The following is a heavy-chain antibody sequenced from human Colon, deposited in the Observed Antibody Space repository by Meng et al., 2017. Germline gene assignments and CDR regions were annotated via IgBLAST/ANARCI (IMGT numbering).Heavy chain of an antibody. V-gene: IGHV3-21*01. CDR1: GFTFSSYS. Sequence: GESLKISCAASGFTFSSYSMNWVRQAPGKGLEWVSSISSSSSYIYYADSVKGRFTISRDNAKNSLYLQMNSLRAEDTAVYYCARDPSPVKNYYDSSGHHYWGQGTLVTVSS. D-gene: IGHD3-22*01. J-gene: IGHJ4*02. CDR3: ARDPSPVKNYYDSSGHHY. CDR2: ISSSSSYI.